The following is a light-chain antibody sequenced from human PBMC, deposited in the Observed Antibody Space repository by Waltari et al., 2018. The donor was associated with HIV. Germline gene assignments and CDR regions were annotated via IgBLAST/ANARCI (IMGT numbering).Light chain of an antibody. Sequence: ETVLTRSPGTLSLSPGERATLSCRASQSVSSNYLAWYQQKPGQAPRLLIYAASSRATGIPDRFSGSGSGTDFTLTINRLEPEDFAVYYCQQYGSSPWTFGQGTKVEIK. CDR1: QSVSSNY. CDR2: AAS. CDR3: QQYGSSPWT. V-gene: IGKV3-20*01. J-gene: IGKJ1*01.